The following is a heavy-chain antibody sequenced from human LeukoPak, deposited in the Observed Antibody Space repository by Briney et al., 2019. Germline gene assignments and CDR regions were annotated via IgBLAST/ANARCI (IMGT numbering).Heavy chain of an antibody. CDR1: GFTFSSNY. CDR2: IYSGGST. Sequence: GGSLRLSCAASGFTFSSNYMSWVRQAPGQGLEWVSVIYSGGSTYYADSVKGRFTISRDNSKNTLYLQMNSLRAEDTAVYYCASGSSSSWYGTLDYWGQGTLVTVSS. V-gene: IGHV3-66*01. D-gene: IGHD6-13*01. CDR3: ASGSSSSWYGTLDY. J-gene: IGHJ4*02.